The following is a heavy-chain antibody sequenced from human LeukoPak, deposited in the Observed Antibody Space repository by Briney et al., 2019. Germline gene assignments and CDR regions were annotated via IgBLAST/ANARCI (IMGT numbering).Heavy chain of an antibody. CDR2: IKSKTDGGTT. CDR3: TTRLGLLTVGDD. D-gene: IGHD3-9*01. CDR1: GFTFSSYG. J-gene: IGHJ4*02. V-gene: IGHV3-15*01. Sequence: GGSLRLSCAASGFTFSSYGMHWVRQAPGKGLEWVGRIKSKTDGGTTDYAAPVKGRFTISRDDSKNTLYLQMNSLKTEDTAVYYCTTRLGLLTVGDDWGQGTLVTVSS.